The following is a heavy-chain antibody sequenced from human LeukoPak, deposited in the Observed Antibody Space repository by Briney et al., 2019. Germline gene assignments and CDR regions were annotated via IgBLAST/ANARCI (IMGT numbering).Heavy chain of an antibody. V-gene: IGHV1-69*06. D-gene: IGHD6-13*01. J-gene: IGHJ6*03. Sequence: GASVKVSCKASGGTFSSYAISWVRQAPGQGLEWMGGIIPIFGTANYAQKFQGRVTITADKSTSTAYMELSSPRSEDTAVYYCARDGEWVAAAGTKVHYYYYYYMDVWGKGTTVTVSS. CDR3: ARDGEWVAAAGTKVHYYYYYYMDV. CDR2: IIPIFGTA. CDR1: GGTFSSYA.